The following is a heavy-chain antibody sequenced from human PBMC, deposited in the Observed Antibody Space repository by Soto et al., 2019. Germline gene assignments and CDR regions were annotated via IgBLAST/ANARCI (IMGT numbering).Heavy chain of an antibody. CDR1: SGSFSVYY. D-gene: IGHD4-4*01. CDR2: INHAGST. Sequence: PSETLSLTCAVYSGSFSVYYWNWIRQSPGKGLEWIGEINHAGSTNYNPPLKSRVTISVDTSKNQFSLKLSSVTAADTAVYFCARDSTRRGACDIWGQGTMVTVSS. V-gene: IGHV4-34*01. CDR3: ARDSTRRGACDI. J-gene: IGHJ3*02.